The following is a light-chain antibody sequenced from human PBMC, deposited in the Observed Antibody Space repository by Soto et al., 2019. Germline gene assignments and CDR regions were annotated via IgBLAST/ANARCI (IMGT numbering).Light chain of an antibody. CDR3: AAWDDSAFGVV. Sequence: QSVLTQPPSASGVPGQRVTISCSGSSSNIGSHIVNWYQQVPGTAPKLLIYTNNQRPSGVPDRFSGSKSGTSASLAISGLQSEDEADYYCAAWDDSAFGVVFGGGTKLTVL. CDR1: SSNIGSHI. J-gene: IGLJ2*01. V-gene: IGLV1-44*01. CDR2: TNN.